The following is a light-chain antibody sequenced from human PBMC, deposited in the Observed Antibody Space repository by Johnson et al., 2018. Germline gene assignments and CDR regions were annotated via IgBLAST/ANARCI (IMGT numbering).Light chain of an antibody. CDR2: ENN. CDR3: GTWDSILIAGNV. V-gene: IGLV1-51*02. CDR1: SSNIGNNY. J-gene: IGLJ1*01. Sequence: QSVLTQPPSVSAAPGQKVTISCSGSSSNIGNNYVSWYQQLPGTAPKLLIYENNKRPSGIPDRFSGSTAGTSATLGITGLQTGDEADYYCGTWDSILIAGNVFGTGTKVTVL.